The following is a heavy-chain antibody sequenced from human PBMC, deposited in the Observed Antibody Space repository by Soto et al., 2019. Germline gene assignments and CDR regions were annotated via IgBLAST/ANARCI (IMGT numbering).Heavy chain of an antibody. CDR2: MFISGSH. CDR1: GGSIDGYY. Sequence: QVQLQESGPGMVKPSETLSLTCTVSGGSIDGYYWTWIRQSADKGLEWIGRMFISGSHKYNPALQRRVSMSVDPSKKQFSLNLTSVTAADTAVYYCAIESPGLVPPNWFDPWGQGTLVTVSS. D-gene: IGHD3-16*02. V-gene: IGHV4-4*07. J-gene: IGHJ5*02. CDR3: AIESPGLVPPNWFDP.